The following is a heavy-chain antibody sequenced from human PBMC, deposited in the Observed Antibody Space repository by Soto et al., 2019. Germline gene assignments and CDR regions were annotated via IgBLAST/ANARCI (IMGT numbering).Heavy chain of an antibody. CDR3: ERASFEGSYGS. Sequence: APVEVSRKASGYTLTRYGISWVRQAPGQGLEWMGWISAYNGNTNYAQKLQGRVTMNKDTSTRTEYMELRSMRSDETEVYYCERASFEGSYGSWGQVTMVPVS. D-gene: IGHD5-18*01. CDR2: ISAYNGNT. V-gene: IGHV1-18*01. CDR1: GYTLTRYG. J-gene: IGHJ3*01.